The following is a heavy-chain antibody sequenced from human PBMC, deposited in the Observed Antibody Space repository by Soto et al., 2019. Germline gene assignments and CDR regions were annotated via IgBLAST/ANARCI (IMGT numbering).Heavy chain of an antibody. J-gene: IGHJ4*02. CDR2: IYHSGST. CDR1: GGSISSGGYS. CDR3: ARVSEMATVTYYFDY. D-gene: IGHD4-17*01. V-gene: IGHV4-30-2*01. Sequence: QLQVQESGSGLVKPSQTLSLNCAVSGGSISSGGYSWSWIRQPPGKCLEWIGYIYHSGSTYYNPSLKSRVTISVDRSKNQFSLKLSSVTAADTAVYYCARVSEMATVTYYFDYWGQRTLVTVSS.